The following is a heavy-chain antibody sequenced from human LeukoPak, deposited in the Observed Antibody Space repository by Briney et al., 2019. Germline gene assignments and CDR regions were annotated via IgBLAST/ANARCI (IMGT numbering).Heavy chain of an antibody. D-gene: IGHD4-17*01. J-gene: IGHJ3*02. V-gene: IGHV4-59*08. CDR1: GGSISSYY. Sequence: SETLSLTCTVSGGSISSYYWSWIRQPPGKGLEWIGYIYYSGSTNYNPSLKSRVTISVDTSKNQFSLKLSSVTAADTAVYYCARQKDGDGDAFDIWGQGTMVTVSS. CDR2: IYYSGST. CDR3: ARQKDGDGDAFDI.